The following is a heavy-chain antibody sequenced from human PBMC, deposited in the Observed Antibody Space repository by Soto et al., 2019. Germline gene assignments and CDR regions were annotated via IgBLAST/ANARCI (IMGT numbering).Heavy chain of an antibody. J-gene: IGHJ6*02. V-gene: IGHV5-51*01. CDR1: GYSFTSYW. Sequence: PGESLKISCKGSGYSFTSYWIGWVRQMPGKGLEWMGIIYPGDSDTRYSPSFQGQVTISADKSISTAYLQWSSLKASDTAMYYCARSRNDFWSVYNPDYYYGMDVWGQGTTVTVSS. CDR3: ARSRNDFWSVYNPDYYYGMDV. CDR2: IYPGDSDT. D-gene: IGHD3-3*01.